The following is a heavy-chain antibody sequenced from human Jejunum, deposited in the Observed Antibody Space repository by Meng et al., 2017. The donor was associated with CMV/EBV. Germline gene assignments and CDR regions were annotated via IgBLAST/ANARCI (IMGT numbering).Heavy chain of an antibody. CDR3: VAPSCSSTNCYAADF. J-gene: IGHJ4*02. CDR2: IRNKANNYAT. CDR1: FSAST. D-gene: IGHD2-2*01. V-gene: IGHV3-73*01. Sequence: FSASTMHWVRQASGKGLEWVGHIRNKANNYATAYAASVKGRFTISRDDSSSTTYLQLSSVKADDTAVYYCVAPSCSSTNCYAADFWGQGTLVTVSS.